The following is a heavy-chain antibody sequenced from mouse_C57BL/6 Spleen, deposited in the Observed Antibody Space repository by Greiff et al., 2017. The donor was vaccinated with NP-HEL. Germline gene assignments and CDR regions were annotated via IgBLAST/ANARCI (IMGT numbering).Heavy chain of an antibody. J-gene: IGHJ3*01. CDR2: IDPSSGGT. D-gene: IGHD1-1*01. CDR3: ARSCYYGSSLWCAY. CDR1: GYTFTSYW. Sequence: VQLQQPGAELVKPGASVKMSCKASGYTFTSYWMHWVKQRPGRGLEWIGSIDPSSGGTKDNEKFKSKATLTVDKPSSTAYMQLSSLTSEDSAVYYCARSCYYGSSLWCAYWGKGTLVTVSA. V-gene: IGHV1-72*01.